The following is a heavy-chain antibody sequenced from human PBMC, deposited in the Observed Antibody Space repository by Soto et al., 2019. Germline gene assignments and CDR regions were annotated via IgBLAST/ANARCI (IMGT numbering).Heavy chain of an antibody. CDR1: GYTFTGYY. Sequence: ASVKVSCKASGYTFTGYYMHWVRQAPGQGLEWMGWINPNSGGTNYAQKFQGRVTMTRDTSISTAYMELSRLRSDDTAVYYCARVEEGRYYYYGMDVWGQGTTVTVSS. V-gene: IGHV1-2*02. CDR3: ARVEEGRYYYYGMDV. CDR2: INPNSGGT. J-gene: IGHJ6*02.